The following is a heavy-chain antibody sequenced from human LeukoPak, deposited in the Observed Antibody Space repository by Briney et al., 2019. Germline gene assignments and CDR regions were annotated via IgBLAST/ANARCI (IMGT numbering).Heavy chain of an antibody. Sequence: GGSLRLSCAASGLTFSDYYMSWIRQAPGKGLEWVSAISGSGGSTYYADSVKGRFIISRDNSKNTLYLQMNSLRAEDTAVYYCANDGAYYDSSTDAFDIWGQGTMVTVSS. J-gene: IGHJ3*02. CDR2: ISGSGGST. CDR1: GLTFSDYY. CDR3: ANDGAYYDSSTDAFDI. V-gene: IGHV3-23*01. D-gene: IGHD3-22*01.